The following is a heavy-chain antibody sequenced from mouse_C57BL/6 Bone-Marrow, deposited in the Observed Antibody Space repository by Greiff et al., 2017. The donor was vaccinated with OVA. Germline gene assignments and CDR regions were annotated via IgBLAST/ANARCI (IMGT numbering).Heavy chain of an antibody. Sequence: VQLQQPGAELVKPGASVKMSCKASGYTFTSYWITWVKQRPGQGLEWIGDIYPGSGSTNYNEKFKSKATLTVDTSSSTAYMQLSSLTSEDSAVYDCASYYYGSSYGGYFDYWGQGTTLTVSS. CDR3: ASYYYGSSYGGYFDY. CDR2: IYPGSGST. J-gene: IGHJ2*01. V-gene: IGHV1-55*01. CDR1: GYTFTSYW. D-gene: IGHD1-1*01.